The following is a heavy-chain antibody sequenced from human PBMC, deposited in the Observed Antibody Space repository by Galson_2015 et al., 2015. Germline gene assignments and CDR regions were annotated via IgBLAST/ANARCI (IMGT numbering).Heavy chain of an antibody. CDR2: ITGDGGIA. D-gene: IGHD5-24*01. J-gene: IGHJ4*02. CDR3: AKGDRDGGPYYLGY. CDR1: GFTFSSYT. V-gene: IGHV3-23*01. Sequence: SLRLSCAGSGFTFSSYTMNWVRQAPGKGLEWVSAITGDGGIAGYADSVRGRFTISRDNSKNTLYLQMNSLRAEDTAVFYCAKGDRDGGPYYLGYWGQGILVTVSS.